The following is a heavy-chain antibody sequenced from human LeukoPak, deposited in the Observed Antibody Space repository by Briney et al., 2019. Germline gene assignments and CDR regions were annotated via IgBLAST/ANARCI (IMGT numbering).Heavy chain of an antibody. CDR2: IFPSGGEI. J-gene: IGHJ4*02. D-gene: IGHD4/OR15-4a*01. CDR1: GFTFSTFA. CDR3: ARRAGAYSHPYDY. Sequence: GGSLRLSCAASGFTFSTFAMVWVRQPPGKGLEWVSSIFPSGGEIHYADSVKGRFTISRDNSKNTLYLQMNSLRAEDTAVYYCARRAGAYSHPYDYWGQGTLVTVSS. V-gene: IGHV3-23*01.